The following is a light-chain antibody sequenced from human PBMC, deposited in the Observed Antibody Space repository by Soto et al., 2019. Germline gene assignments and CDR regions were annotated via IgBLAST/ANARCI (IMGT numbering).Light chain of an antibody. CDR3: QQYNSYSL. J-gene: IGKJ3*01. V-gene: IGKV1-5*01. Sequence: DLQMTQSPSTLSASVGDRVTITCRASQSISSWLAWYQQKPGKAPKLLIYDASSLESGVPSRFSGSGSGTEFTLTISSLQPDDFATYYCQQYNSYSLFGPGTKVDIK. CDR1: QSISSW. CDR2: DAS.